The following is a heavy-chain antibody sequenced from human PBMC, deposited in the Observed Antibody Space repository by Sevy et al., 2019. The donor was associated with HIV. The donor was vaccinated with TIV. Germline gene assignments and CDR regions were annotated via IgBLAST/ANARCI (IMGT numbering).Heavy chain of an antibody. CDR1: DASITTNY. CDR2: FFHSCTT. CDR3: ARSRAYPRDSDDGFAN. D-gene: IGHD2-21*01. J-gene: IGHJ3*02. V-gene: IGHV4-59*07. Sequence: SDTLSLTCLVSDASITTNYWSWIRQAPGKGLEWIGYFFHSCTTNYNRSLKSRVTISGDTSKNEFSLRLTSVTAADTAVYYCARSRAYPRDSDDGFANWGQGTMVTVSS.